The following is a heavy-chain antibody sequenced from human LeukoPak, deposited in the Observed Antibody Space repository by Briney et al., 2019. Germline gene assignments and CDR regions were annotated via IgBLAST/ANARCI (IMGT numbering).Heavy chain of an antibody. CDR2: ISGDGGST. D-gene: IGHD3-10*01. J-gene: IGHJ4*02. Sequence: PGGSLRLSCAASGFTFDDYAIHWVRQRPGKGLESVSLISGDGGSTYYGDSVKGRFTISRDNSKKSLYLQMNSLRAEDTALYYCARGIRGSGPIIDYWGQGTLVTVSS. CDR3: ARGIRGSGPIIDY. V-gene: IGHV3-43*02. CDR1: GFTFDDYA.